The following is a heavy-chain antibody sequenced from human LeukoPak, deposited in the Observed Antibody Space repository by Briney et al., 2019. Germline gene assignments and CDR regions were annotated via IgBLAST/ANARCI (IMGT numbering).Heavy chain of an antibody. J-gene: IGHJ4*02. CDR2: IRYDGTNT. CDR3: ANVEAMNYYGSASPYSPN. Sequence: GGTLRLSCSASGFTFSNYGMHWVRRATGKGLEWVAFIRYDGTNTYSLASVKARFTISRDNSRHNLFLQMNSLRAEDTALYYCANVEAMNYYGSASPYSPNWGQGTLVTVSS. CDR1: GFTFSNYG. V-gene: IGHV3-30*02. D-gene: IGHD3-10*01.